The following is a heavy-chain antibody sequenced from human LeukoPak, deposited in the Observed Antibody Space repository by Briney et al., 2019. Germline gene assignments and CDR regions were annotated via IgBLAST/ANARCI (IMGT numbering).Heavy chain of an antibody. CDR3: ARLSLYGSSWQKDY. D-gene: IGHD6-13*01. V-gene: IGHV3-33*01. J-gene: IGHJ4*02. CDR2: IWYDGSNK. Sequence: GGSLRLSCAAPGFTFSSYGMHWVRQAPGKGLEWVAVIWYDGSNKYYADSVKGRFTISRDNSKNTLYLQMNSLRAEDTAVYYCARLSLYGSSWQKDYWGQGTLVTVSS. CDR1: GFTFSSYG.